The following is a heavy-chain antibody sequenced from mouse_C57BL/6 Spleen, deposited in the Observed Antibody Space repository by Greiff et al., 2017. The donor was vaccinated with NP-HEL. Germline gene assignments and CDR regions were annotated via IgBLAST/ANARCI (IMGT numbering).Heavy chain of an antibody. D-gene: IGHD3-3*01. J-gene: IGHJ3*01. Sequence: VQLQHSGPELVKPGASVKISCKASGYSFTGYYMNWVKQSPEKSLEWIGEINPSTGGTTYNQKFKAKATLTVDKSSSTAYMQLKSLTSEDSAVYYCARERGADSRAWLAYWGQGTLVTVSA. CDR2: INPSTGGT. V-gene: IGHV1-42*01. CDR1: GYSFTGYY. CDR3: ARERGADSRAWLAY.